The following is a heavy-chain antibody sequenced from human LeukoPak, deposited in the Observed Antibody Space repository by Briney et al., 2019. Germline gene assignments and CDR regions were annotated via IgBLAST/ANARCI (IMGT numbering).Heavy chain of an antibody. CDR3: AKDARRSSGWYFFDH. Sequence: GGSLRLSCAASGFTFSNYAMSWVRQAPGKGLEWVSVISDSGDSTYYADSVKGRFTISRDNSKNTLYLQMNSLRAEDTAVYYCAKDARRSSGWYFFDHWGQGTLVTVSS. D-gene: IGHD6-19*01. J-gene: IGHJ4*02. V-gene: IGHV3-23*01. CDR2: ISDSGDST. CDR1: GFTFSNYA.